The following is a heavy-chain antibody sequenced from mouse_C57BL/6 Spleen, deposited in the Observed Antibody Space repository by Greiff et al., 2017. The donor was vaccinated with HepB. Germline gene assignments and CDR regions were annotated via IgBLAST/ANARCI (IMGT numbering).Heavy chain of an antibody. CDR2: IYPGDGDT. CDR3: ARGGVVAHWYFDV. D-gene: IGHD1-1*01. Sequence: QVQLKESGAELVKPGASVKISCKASGYAFSSYWMNWVKQRPGKGLEWIGQIYPGDGDTNYNGKLKGKATLTADKSSSTAYMQLSSLTSEDSAVYFCARGGVVAHWYFDVWGTGTTVTVSS. J-gene: IGHJ1*03. CDR1: GYAFSSYW. V-gene: IGHV1-80*01.